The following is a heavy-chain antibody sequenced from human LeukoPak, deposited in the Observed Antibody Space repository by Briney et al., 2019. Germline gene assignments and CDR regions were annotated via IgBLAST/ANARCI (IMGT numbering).Heavy chain of an antibody. D-gene: IGHD3-22*01. CDR1: GGSISSSSYY. J-gene: IGHJ4*02. CDR2: IYYSGST. V-gene: IGHV4-39*07. Sequence: KPSETLSLTCTVSGGSISSSSYYWGWIRQPPGKGLEWIGSIYYSGSTNYNPSLKSRVTISVDTSKNQFSLKLSSVTAADTAVYYCARGADSSGYYSIFYFDYWGQGTLVTVSS. CDR3: ARGADSSGYYSIFYFDY.